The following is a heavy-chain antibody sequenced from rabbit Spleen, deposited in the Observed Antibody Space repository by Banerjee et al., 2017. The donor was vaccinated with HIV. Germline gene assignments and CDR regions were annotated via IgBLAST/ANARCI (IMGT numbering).Heavy chain of an antibody. CDR2: INAATAKP. J-gene: IGHJ4*01. V-gene: IGHV1S45*01. CDR1: GFSFSDRDV. CDR3: ARDLLGVIGWNFYL. D-gene: IGHD1-1*01. Sequence: QEQLVESGGGLVQPEGSLTLTCKASGFSFSDRDVMCWVRQAPGKGLEWIVCINAATAKPVYATWAKGRFTISRTSSTTVTLRMTSLTAADRATYFCARDLLGVIGWNFYLWGQGTLVTVS.